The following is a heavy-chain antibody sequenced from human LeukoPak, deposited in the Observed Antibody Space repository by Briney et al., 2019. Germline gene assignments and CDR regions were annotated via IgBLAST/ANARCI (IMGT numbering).Heavy chain of an antibody. J-gene: IGHJ5*02. CDR2: IKSKTDGGTT. D-gene: IGHD3-22*01. CDR1: GFTFSNAW. Sequence: GSLRLYCAASGFTFSNAWMSWVRQAPGKGLEWVGRIKSKTDGGTTDYAAPVKGRFTISRDDSKNTLYLQMNSLKTEDTAVYYCTTDPTYYYDSSGYSQWFDPWGQGTLVTVSS. V-gene: IGHV3-15*01. CDR3: TTDPTYYYDSSGYSQWFDP.